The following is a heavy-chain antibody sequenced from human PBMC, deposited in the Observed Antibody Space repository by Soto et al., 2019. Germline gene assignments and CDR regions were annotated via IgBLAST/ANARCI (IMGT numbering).Heavy chain of an antibody. Sequence: QVQLVQSGAEVKKPGSSVKVSCKASGGTYSRYTINWVRQAPGQGLEWMGRIIPIAAIANYTQKFQGRVTITVDKSSTTAYMDMNSLISDDTAAYYCARGSTIVRGAPSWFDPWGQGTLVTVSS. D-gene: IGHD3-10*01. V-gene: IGHV1-69*02. CDR2: IIPIAAIA. CDR1: GGTYSRYT. J-gene: IGHJ5*02. CDR3: ARGSTIVRGAPSWFDP.